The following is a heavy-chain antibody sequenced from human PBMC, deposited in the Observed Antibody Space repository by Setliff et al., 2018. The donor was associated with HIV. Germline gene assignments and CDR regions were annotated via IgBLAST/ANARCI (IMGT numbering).Heavy chain of an antibody. Sequence: ASVKVSCKASGGTFSSYAISWVRQAPGQGLEWMGGIIPIFGTANYAQKFQGRVTITTDESTSTAYMELSSLRSEDTAVYYCASATMIVVVITEYYFDYWGQGTLVTVSS. CDR1: GGTFSSYA. CDR2: IIPIFGTA. D-gene: IGHD3-22*01. CDR3: ASATMIVVVITEYYFDY. J-gene: IGHJ4*02. V-gene: IGHV1-69*05.